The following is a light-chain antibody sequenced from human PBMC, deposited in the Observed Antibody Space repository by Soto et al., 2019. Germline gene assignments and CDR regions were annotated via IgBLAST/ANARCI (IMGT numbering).Light chain of an antibody. Sequence: EIVLTQSPATLSLSPGERATLSCGASQRVSSSYLAWYQQKPGLAPRLLIYDASSRATGIPDRLSGSGSGTDFSLTISRLEPEDFAVYYCQQYGSSPYTFGHGTKLEIK. J-gene: IGKJ2*01. V-gene: IGKV3D-20*01. CDR1: QRVSSSY. CDR3: QQYGSSPYT. CDR2: DAS.